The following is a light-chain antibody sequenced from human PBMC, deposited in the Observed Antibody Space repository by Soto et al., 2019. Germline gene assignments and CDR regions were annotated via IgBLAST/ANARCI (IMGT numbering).Light chain of an antibody. J-gene: IGLJ2*01. CDR1: SSDVGAYNY. CDR2: EVS. Sequence: QSALTQPASVSGFPGQSITISCTGTSSDVGAYNYVSWYQQHPGKAPKLMIFEVSDRPSGVSNRFSGSKSGNTASLTISGLQAEDEADYYCSSYTSSNTLVFGGGTKLTVL. V-gene: IGLV2-14*01. CDR3: SSYTSSNTLV.